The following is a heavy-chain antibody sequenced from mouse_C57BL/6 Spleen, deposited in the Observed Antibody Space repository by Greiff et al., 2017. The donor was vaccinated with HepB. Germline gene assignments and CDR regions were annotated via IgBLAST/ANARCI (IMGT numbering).Heavy chain of an antibody. CDR1: GYTFTSYW. Sequence: QVHVKQPGAELVRPGTSVKLSCKASGYTFTSYWMHWVKQRPGQGLEWIGVIDPSDSYTNYNQKFKGKATLTVDTSSSTAYMQLSSLTSEDSAVYYCARERVRAYAMDYWGQGTSVTVSS. CDR3: ARERVRAYAMDY. CDR2: IDPSDSYT. J-gene: IGHJ4*01. V-gene: IGHV1-59*01. D-gene: IGHD2-14*01.